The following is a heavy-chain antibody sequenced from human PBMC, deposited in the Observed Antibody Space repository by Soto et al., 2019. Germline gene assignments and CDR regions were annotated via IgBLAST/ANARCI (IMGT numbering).Heavy chain of an antibody. CDR3: AKDLGSGKPYYYYAMDV. CDR2: ISYDGSNK. J-gene: IGHJ6*02. V-gene: IGHV3-30*18. CDR1: GFSLNDYG. D-gene: IGHD3-10*01. Sequence: GGSLRLSCAASGFSLNDYGMHWVRQAPGKGLEWVAVISYDGSNKYYAESVKGRFIISRDKSENTLYLQMNSLRAEDTAVYYCAKDLGSGKPYYYYAMDVWGQGTTVTVSS.